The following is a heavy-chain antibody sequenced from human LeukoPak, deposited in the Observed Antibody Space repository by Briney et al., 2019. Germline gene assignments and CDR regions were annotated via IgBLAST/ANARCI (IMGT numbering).Heavy chain of an antibody. D-gene: IGHD6-25*01. Sequence: PGGSLRLSCAVSGFTFSSFAMCWVRQAPGKGLEWVAVISYDGSNEHHTDPVKGRFTISRDNSENTLYLQMNSLRREDTAVYYCARENAPGAAVANIDYWGQGTLVTVSS. CDR3: ARENAPGAAVANIDY. V-gene: IGHV3-30*04. CDR2: ISYDGSNE. J-gene: IGHJ4*02. CDR1: GFTFSSFA.